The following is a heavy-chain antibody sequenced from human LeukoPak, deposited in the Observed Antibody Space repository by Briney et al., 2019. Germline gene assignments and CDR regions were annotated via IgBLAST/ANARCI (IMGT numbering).Heavy chain of an antibody. CDR3: ARLGIAAADPFDY. CDR1: GYTFTSYD. J-gene: IGHJ4*02. CDR2: MNPNSGNT. V-gene: IGHV1-8*01. D-gene: IGHD6-13*01. Sequence: ASVKVSCKASGYTFTSYDINWVRQATGQGLEWMGWMNPNSGNTGYARNFQGRVTMTRNTSMSTAYMELSSLRSEDTAVYYCARLGIAAADPFDYWGQGTLVTVSS.